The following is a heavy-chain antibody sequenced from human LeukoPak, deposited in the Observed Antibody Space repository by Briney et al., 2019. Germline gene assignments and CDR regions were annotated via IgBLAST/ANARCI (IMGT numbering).Heavy chain of an antibody. V-gene: IGHV4-39*01. Sequence: SETLSLTCTVSGGSISSSSYYWGWIRQPPGKGLEWLGSIYYSGSTYYNPSLKSRVTISVDTSKNQFSLKLSSVTAADTAVYYCARHQAYCSSTSCSQPDWFDPWGQGTLVTVSS. CDR1: GGSISSSSYY. CDR3: ARHQAYCSSTSCSQPDWFDP. D-gene: IGHD2-2*01. CDR2: IYYSGST. J-gene: IGHJ5*02.